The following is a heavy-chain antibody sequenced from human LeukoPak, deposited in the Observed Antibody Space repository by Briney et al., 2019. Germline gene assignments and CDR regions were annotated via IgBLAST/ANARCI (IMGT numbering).Heavy chain of an antibody. J-gene: IGHJ4*02. CDR1: GDTFSSYA. Sequence: SVKVSCKASGDTFSSYAISWVRQAPGQGLEWMGGIIPMFGTAIYAQKFQGRVTITADESTSTAYMDLSSLRSEDTAVYYCARGGITMVRGVITPYYFDYWGQGTLVTVSS. CDR2: IIPMFGTA. D-gene: IGHD3-10*01. CDR3: ARGGITMVRGVITPYYFDY. V-gene: IGHV1-69*13.